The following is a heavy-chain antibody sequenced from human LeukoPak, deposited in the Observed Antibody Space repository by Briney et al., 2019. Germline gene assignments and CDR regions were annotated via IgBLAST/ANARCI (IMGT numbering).Heavy chain of an antibody. CDR3: ARGIEYCSSTSCLDYYYYMDV. CDR2: IIPIFGTA. J-gene: IGHJ6*03. CDR1: GYPFTAGA. Sequence: SVKVSCKVSGYPFTAGAFSWVRQAPGQGLEWMGGIIPIFGTANYAQKFQGRVTITADESTSTAYMELSSLRSEDTAVYYCARGIEYCSSTSCLDYYYYMDVWGKGTTVTVSS. D-gene: IGHD2-2*01. V-gene: IGHV1-69*13.